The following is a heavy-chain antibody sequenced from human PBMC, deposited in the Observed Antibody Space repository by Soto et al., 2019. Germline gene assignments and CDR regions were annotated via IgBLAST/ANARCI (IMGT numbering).Heavy chain of an antibody. CDR2: MNPNSGNT. Sequence: QVQLVQSGAEVKKSGASVKVSCKASGYTFTSHDINWVRQATGQGLEWMGWMNPNSGNTGYAQKFQGRVTMTRNNSISKAYMELSSLRSEDTAVYYCARWDYGDYARFDYWGQGTLVTVSS. CDR3: ARWDYGDYARFDY. CDR1: GYTFTSHD. J-gene: IGHJ4*02. D-gene: IGHD4-17*01. V-gene: IGHV1-8*01.